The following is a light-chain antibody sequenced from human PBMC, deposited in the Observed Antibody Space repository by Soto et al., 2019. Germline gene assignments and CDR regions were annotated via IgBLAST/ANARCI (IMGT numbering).Light chain of an antibody. V-gene: IGLV2-14*02. J-gene: IGLJ1*01. CDR3: CSLTTSHTYV. Sequence: QSALIQPASVSGSPRQSITISCTGTSRDIGTYDLVSWYQQHPGKVPKLIIYEATKRPSGVSNRYSGSKSGNSASLTISGLQADDEADYYCCSLTTSHTYVFGSGTKVTVL. CDR2: EAT. CDR1: SRDIGTYDL.